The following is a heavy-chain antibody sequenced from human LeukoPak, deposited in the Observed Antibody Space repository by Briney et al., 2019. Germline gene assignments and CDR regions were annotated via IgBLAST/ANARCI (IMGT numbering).Heavy chain of an antibody. Sequence: ASVKVSCKASGYTFTSYYMHWVRQAPGQGLEWMGIINPSGGSTSYAQKFQGRVTMTRDTSTSTVYMELSSLRAEDTAVYYCARDDSSGYYPYWGQGTLVTVSS. J-gene: IGHJ4*02. D-gene: IGHD3-22*01. CDR3: ARDDSSGYYPY. CDR2: INPSGGST. CDR1: GYTFTSYY. V-gene: IGHV1-46*01.